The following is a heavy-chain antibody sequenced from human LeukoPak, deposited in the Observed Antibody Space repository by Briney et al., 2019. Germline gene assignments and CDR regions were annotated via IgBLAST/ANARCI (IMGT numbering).Heavy chain of an antibody. J-gene: IGHJ4*02. V-gene: IGHV3-7*01. Sequence: GGSLRLSCAASGFTFSSYWMSWVRQAPGKGLEWVANIKQDGSEKYYVDSVKGRFTISRDNAKNSPYLQMNSLRAEDTAVYYCARDTPYYDILGGNFDYWGQGTLVTVSS. CDR1: GFTFSSYW. D-gene: IGHD3-9*01. CDR2: IKQDGSEK. CDR3: ARDTPYYDILGGNFDY.